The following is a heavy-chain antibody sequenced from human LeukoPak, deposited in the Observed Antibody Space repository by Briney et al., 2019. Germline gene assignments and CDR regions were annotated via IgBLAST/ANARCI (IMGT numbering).Heavy chain of an antibody. CDR1: GLTFSSYA. CDR2: ISGSGGST. V-gene: IGHV3-23*01. J-gene: IGHJ4*02. Sequence: PGGSLRLSCAASGLTFSSYAMSWVRQAPGKGLEWVSAISGSGGSTYYADSVKGRFTISRDNSKNTLYLQMNSLRAEDTAVYYCAKVGHGGYYFDYWGQGTLVTVSS. D-gene: IGHD3-16*01. CDR3: AKVGHGGYYFDY.